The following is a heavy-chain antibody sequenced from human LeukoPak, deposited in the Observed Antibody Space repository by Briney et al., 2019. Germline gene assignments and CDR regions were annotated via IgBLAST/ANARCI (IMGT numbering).Heavy chain of an antibody. Sequence: PAGSLRLSCAASGFTFSSYGMNWVRQAPGKGLEWVAFIRYDGSNKYYADSVKGRFTISRDNSKNTLYLQMNSLRAEDTAVYYCAKVPASRGNYWGQGTLVTVSS. CDR3: AKVPASRGNY. J-gene: IGHJ4*02. V-gene: IGHV3-30*02. D-gene: IGHD1-26*01. CDR1: GFTFSSYG. CDR2: IRYDGSNK.